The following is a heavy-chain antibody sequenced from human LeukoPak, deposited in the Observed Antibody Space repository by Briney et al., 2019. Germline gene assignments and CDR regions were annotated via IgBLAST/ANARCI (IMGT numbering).Heavy chain of an antibody. J-gene: IGHJ4*02. CDR2: IYDDGST. D-gene: IGHD1-26*01. CDR3: ARGRGSYFY. V-gene: IGHV3-66*02. Sequence: GGSLRLSCAASGFTVSSNYMTWVRQAPGKGLEWVSVIYDDGSTYYADSVKGRFTISRDNSKNTLYLQMNTLRAEDTAVYYCARGRGSYFYWGQGTLATVSS. CDR1: GFTVSSNY.